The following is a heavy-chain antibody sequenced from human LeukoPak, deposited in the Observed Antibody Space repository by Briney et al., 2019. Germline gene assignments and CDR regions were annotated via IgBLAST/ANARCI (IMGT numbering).Heavy chain of an antibody. Sequence: SETLSLICTVSGDSFSSHYWTWIRQPPGKGLEWIGYISYRGSTNYNPSLKSRVTISIDTSKNQFSLRLSSVTAADTAVYYCARDLVTATKGFDIWGQGTMVSVSS. CDR3: ARDLVTATKGFDI. D-gene: IGHD4-17*01. CDR2: ISYRGST. CDR1: GDSFSSHY. V-gene: IGHV4-59*11. J-gene: IGHJ3*02.